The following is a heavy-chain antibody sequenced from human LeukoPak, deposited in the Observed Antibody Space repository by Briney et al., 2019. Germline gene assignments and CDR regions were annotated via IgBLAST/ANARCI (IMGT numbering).Heavy chain of an antibody. CDR2: IIAIFGTA. CDR3: ARDSVPDDSSGWAGARPLNYYYYMDV. J-gene: IGHJ6*03. Sequence: VASVKLSCKASGGTFSSYAISWVRQAPGHGLEWMGGIIAIFGTANYAQKFQGRVTITADESTSTAYMELSSLRSEDTAVYYCARDSVPDDSSGWAGARPLNYYYYMDVWGKGTTVTISS. V-gene: IGHV1-69*13. CDR1: GGTFSSYA. D-gene: IGHD3-22*01.